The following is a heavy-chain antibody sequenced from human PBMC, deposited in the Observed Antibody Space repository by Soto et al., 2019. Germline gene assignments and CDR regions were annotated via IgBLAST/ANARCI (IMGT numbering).Heavy chain of an antibody. CDR2: TYYRSKWYN. J-gene: IGHJ2*01. CDR1: GDSVSSNNAA. CDR3: ARAHLIASRLMWYLDL. V-gene: IGHV6-1*01. Sequence: LTCAISGDSVSSNNAAWHWIRQSPSRGLEWLGRTYYRSKWYNDYAMSVKGRITINPDTSKDHFSLQLNSVTPEDTAVYYCARAHLIASRLMWYLDLWGRGTLVTVSS. D-gene: IGHD6-6*01.